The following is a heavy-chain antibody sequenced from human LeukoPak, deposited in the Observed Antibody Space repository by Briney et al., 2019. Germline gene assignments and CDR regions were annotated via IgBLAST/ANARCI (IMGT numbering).Heavy chain of an antibody. Sequence: PGGSLRLSCAASGFTFSSYAMHWVRQAPGKGLEWVAVISYDGSNKYYADSVKGRFTISRDNSKNTLYLQMNSLRAEDTAVYYCARGPSSSWFHIIDYWGQGTLVTVSA. J-gene: IGHJ4*02. CDR2: ISYDGSNK. V-gene: IGHV3-30-3*01. CDR3: ARGPSSSWFHIIDY. D-gene: IGHD6-13*01. CDR1: GFTFSSYA.